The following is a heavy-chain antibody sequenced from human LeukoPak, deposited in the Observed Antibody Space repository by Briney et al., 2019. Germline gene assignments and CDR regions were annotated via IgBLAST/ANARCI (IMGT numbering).Heavy chain of an antibody. CDR3: AKPQRITMIVVVIPDAFDI. CDR1: GFTFSSCA. CDR2: ISGSGGST. Sequence: GGSLRLSCAASGFTFSSCAMSWVRQAPGKGLEWVSAISGSGGSTYYADSVKGRFTISRDNSKNTLYLQMNSLRAEDTAVYYCAKPQRITMIVVVIPDAFDIWGQGTMVTVSS. V-gene: IGHV3-23*01. D-gene: IGHD3-22*01. J-gene: IGHJ3*02.